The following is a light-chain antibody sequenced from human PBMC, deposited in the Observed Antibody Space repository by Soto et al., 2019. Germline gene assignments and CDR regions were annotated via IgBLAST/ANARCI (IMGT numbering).Light chain of an antibody. CDR1: KSDIGVYDF. V-gene: IGLV2-8*01. CDR3: KSYAGSNTYV. CDR2: EVV. J-gene: IGLJ1*01. Sequence: QSVLTQPPSASGSPGQSVTISCTGTKSDIGVYDFVSWYQHHPGKAPRLIIYEVVHRPSGVPDRFSGSKSGNTASLTVSGLQAADEAHYFCKSYAGSNTYVFGSGTKVTVL.